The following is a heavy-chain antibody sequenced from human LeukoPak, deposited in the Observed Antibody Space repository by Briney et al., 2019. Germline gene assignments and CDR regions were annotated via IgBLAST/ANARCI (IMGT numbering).Heavy chain of an antibody. V-gene: IGHV1-18*01. D-gene: IGHD6-13*01. Sequence: GASVKVSCKASGYTFSNYGISWLRQAPGQGLEWMGWISGYSGNTNYAQRLQGRVTMTTDTSTSTAYMELSSLRSEDTAVYYCARGWAAAGTHSFDPWGQGTLVTVSS. CDR2: ISGYSGNT. CDR3: ARGWAAAGTHSFDP. J-gene: IGHJ5*02. CDR1: GYTFSNYG.